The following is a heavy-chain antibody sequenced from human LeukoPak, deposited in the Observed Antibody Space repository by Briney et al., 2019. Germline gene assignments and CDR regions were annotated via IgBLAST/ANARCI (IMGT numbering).Heavy chain of an antibody. CDR3: AKDRYKRGSSTSCLFDY. CDR2: ISGSGGST. CDR1: GFTFSSYA. D-gene: IGHD2-2*01. V-gene: IGHV3-23*01. Sequence: GGSLRLSCAASGFTFSSYAMRWVRQAPGKGLEWVSAISGSGGSTYYADSVKGRFTISRDNSKNTLYLQMNSLRAEDTAVYYCAKDRYKRGSSTSCLFDYWGQGTLVTVSS. J-gene: IGHJ4*02.